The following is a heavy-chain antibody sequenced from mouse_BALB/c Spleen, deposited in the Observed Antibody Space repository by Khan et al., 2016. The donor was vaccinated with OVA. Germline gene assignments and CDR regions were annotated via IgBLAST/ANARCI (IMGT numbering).Heavy chain of an antibody. CDR3: ARWFAY. V-gene: IGHV3-2*02. CDR2: INYSGGT. Sequence: EVKLEESGPGLVKPSQSLSLTCTVTGYSITSDYAWNWIRQFPENKLEWMGYINYSGGTSYLPSLKSRISITRDTSKNQFFLQLNSVTTEDSATDYCARWFAYWGQGTLVTVS. CDR1: GYSITSDYA. J-gene: IGHJ3*01.